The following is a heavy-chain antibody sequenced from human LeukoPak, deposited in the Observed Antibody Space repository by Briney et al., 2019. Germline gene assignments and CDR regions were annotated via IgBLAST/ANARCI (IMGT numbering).Heavy chain of an antibody. CDR2: ISGSGGST. CDR1: GFTFSSYA. D-gene: IGHD5-18*01. J-gene: IGHJ4*02. V-gene: IGHV3-23*01. Sequence: GGSLRLSCAASGFTFSSYAMSWVRQAPGKGLEWVSAISGSGGSTYYADSVKGRFTISRDNSKNTLYLQMNSLRAEDTAVYYRAKGGRWIQLWAFDYWGQGTLVTVSS. CDR3: AKGGRWIQLWAFDY.